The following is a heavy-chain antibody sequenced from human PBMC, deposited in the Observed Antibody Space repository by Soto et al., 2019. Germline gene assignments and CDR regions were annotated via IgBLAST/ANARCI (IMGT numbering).Heavy chain of an antibody. CDR3: AKGLALMADH. Sequence: FLRLSCTDSGFSFNTYVMDWVRQAPGKGLEWVARILYDGSKEYYADPVKGRFTISRDNSKNTLYLQMDRLRVEDTAVYFCAKGLALMADHWGQGTPVTVSS. D-gene: IGHD2-21*01. V-gene: IGHV3-30*18. J-gene: IGHJ4*02. CDR1: GFSFNTYV. CDR2: ILYDGSKE.